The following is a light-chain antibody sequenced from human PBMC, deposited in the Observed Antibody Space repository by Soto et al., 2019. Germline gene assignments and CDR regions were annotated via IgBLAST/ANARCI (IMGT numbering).Light chain of an antibody. Sequence: EIVLTQSPGTLSLSPGERATLSCRASQSVSSSYLAWYQQKPGQAPRLLIYGASSRATGIPDRFSGSGSGTDFTLTISRLEPEDFAVYYCQQYGSSSLTFGGGIKVDIK. CDR2: GAS. V-gene: IGKV3-20*01. CDR1: QSVSSSY. CDR3: QQYGSSSLT. J-gene: IGKJ4*01.